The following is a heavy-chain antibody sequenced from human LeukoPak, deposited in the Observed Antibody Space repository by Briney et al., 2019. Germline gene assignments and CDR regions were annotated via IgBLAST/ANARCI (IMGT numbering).Heavy chain of an antibody. J-gene: IGHJ5*02. CDR2: IYYSGTT. V-gene: IGHV4-39*07. CDR1: GGSISSSSYY. Sequence: SSETLSLTCTVSGGSISSSSYYWGWIRQPPGKGLEWIGSIYYSGTTHYSPSLESRVTISVDTSKNQFSLKVASVTAADTAIYYCAKGAGGFSYYNWFDPWGQGTLVTVSS. CDR3: AKGAGGFSYYNWFDP. D-gene: IGHD5-18*01.